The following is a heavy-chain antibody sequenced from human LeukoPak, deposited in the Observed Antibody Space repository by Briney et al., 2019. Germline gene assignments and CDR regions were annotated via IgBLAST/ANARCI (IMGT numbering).Heavy chain of an antibody. D-gene: IGHD4-17*01. CDR1: GGTFSNYA. V-gene: IGHV1-69*06. CDR3: ARAVQVTTGGLFDY. CDR2: IIPIFDTP. J-gene: IGHJ4*02. Sequence: SVKVSCKASGGTFSNYAISWVRQAPGQGLEWMGGIIPIFDTPNFAQKFQGRVTITAHKSTSTAYMELSRLRSEDTAVYYCARAVQVTTGGLFDYWGQGTLVTVSS.